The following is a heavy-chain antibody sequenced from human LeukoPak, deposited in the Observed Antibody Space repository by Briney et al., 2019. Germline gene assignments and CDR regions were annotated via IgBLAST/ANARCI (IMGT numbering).Heavy chain of an antibody. V-gene: IGHV1-2*06. CDR2: INPNSGGT. CDR1: GYTFTGYH. D-gene: IGHD3-16*02. CDR3: ARGPGDYVWGSYRPFDY. Sequence: GASVKVSCKASGYTFTGYHMHWVRQAPGQGLEWMGRINPNSGGTNYAQKFQGRVTMTRDTSISTAYMELSRLRSDDTAVYYCARGPGDYVWGSYRPFDYWGQGTLVTVSS. J-gene: IGHJ4*02.